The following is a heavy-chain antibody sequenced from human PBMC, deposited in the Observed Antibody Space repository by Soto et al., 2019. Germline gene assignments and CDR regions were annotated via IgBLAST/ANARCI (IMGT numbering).Heavy chain of an antibody. CDR2: IYYSGST. J-gene: IGHJ3*02. CDR3: ARHYCSGGSCYPRAGAFDI. CDR1: GGSISSSSYY. V-gene: IGHV4-39*01. Sequence: SETLSLTCTVSGGSISSSSYYWGWIRQPPGKGLEWIGSIYYSGSTYYNPSLKSRVTISVDTSKNQFSLKLSSVTAAETAVYYCARHYCSGGSCYPRAGAFDIWGQGTMVTVSS. D-gene: IGHD2-15*01.